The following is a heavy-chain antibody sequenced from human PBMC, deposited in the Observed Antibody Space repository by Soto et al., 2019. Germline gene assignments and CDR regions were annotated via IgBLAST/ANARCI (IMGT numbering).Heavy chain of an antibody. CDR3: ARIVSYYDSSGYSSAPDY. CDR2: IDWDDDK. V-gene: IGHV2-70*01. Sequence: GSGPTLVNPTQTLTLTCTFSGFSLSTSGMCVSWIRQPPGKALEWLALIDWDDDKYYSTSLKTRLTISKDTSKNQVVLTMTNMDPVDTATYYCARIVSYYDSSGYSSAPDYWGQGTLVTVSS. CDR1: GFSLSTSGMC. J-gene: IGHJ4*02. D-gene: IGHD3-22*01.